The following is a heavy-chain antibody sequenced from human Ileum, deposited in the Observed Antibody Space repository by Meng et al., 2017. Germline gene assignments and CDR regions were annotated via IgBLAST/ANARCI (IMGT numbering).Heavy chain of an antibody. CDR3: ASVELSTVTRLDS. V-gene: IGHV4-34*01. Sequence: QVQLQQWGAGLLKPSETRSLTFAVYRGSFSGYYWTWIRQPPGKGLEWIGEINPRGRTVYNPSLKSRVTISIDTSKNQFSLKLTSVTAADTAVYFCASVELSTVTRLDSWGPGTLVTVSS. D-gene: IGHD4-17*01. CDR2: INPRGRT. CDR1: RGSFSGYY. J-gene: IGHJ4*02.